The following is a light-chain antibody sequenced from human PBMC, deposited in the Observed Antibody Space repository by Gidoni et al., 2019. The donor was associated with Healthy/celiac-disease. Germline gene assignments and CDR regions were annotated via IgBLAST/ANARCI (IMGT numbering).Light chain of an antibody. V-gene: IGLV2-14*01. CDR1: SSDVGGYNY. CDR2: DVS. J-gene: IGLJ1*01. Sequence: QSALTQPASVSGSPGQSITISCTGTSSDVGGYNYVSWYQQHPGKAPKLMIYDVSNRPSGVSNRFSGSTSGNTASLTISGLHAEDEADYYCSSYTSSSTLGVFGTGTKVTVL. CDR3: SSYTSSSTLGV.